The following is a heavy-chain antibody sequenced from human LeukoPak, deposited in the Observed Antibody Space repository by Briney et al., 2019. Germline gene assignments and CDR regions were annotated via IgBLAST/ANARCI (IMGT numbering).Heavy chain of an antibody. Sequence: GGSLRLSCAASGFTFSSYSMNWVRQAPGKGLEWVSSISSSSSYIYYADSAKGRFTISRDNAKNSLYLQMNSLRAEDTAVYYCARVPKSATSYFDYWGQGTLVTVSS. V-gene: IGHV3-21*01. D-gene: IGHD5-12*01. CDR2: ISSSSSYI. CDR1: GFTFSSYS. J-gene: IGHJ4*02. CDR3: ARVPKSATSYFDY.